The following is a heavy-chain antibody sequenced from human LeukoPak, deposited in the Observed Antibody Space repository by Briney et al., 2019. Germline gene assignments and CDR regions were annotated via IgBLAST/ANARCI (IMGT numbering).Heavy chain of an antibody. CDR1: GFTFSSYS. Sequence: GGSLRLSCAASGFTFSSYSMNWVRQAPGKGLEWVSYISTSSSTIYYADSVKGRFTISRDNAKNSLYLQMNSLRAEDTAVYYCARDLVTTSGGFDIWGQGTIVTVSS. V-gene: IGHV3-48*01. CDR3: ARDLVTTSGGFDI. J-gene: IGHJ3*02. CDR2: ISTSSSTI. D-gene: IGHD3-9*01.